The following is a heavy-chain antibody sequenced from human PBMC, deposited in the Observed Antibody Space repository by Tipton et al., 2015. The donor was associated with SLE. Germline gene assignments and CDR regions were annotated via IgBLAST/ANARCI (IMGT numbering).Heavy chain of an antibody. CDR3: ARGRGGEFLDY. CDR1: GFTFSTSA. Sequence: SGFTFSTSAMHWVRQAPGKGLEWVAVIWYDGSNKFYADSVKGRFTISRDNSKNTVSLQMNSLRVEDTAVYFCARGRGGEFLDYWGQGNLVTVSS. CDR2: IWYDGSNK. J-gene: IGHJ4*02. D-gene: IGHD3-16*01. V-gene: IGHV3-33*01.